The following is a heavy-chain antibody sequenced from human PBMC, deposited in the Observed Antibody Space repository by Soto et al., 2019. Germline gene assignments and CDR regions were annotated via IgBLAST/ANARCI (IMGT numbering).Heavy chain of an antibody. Sequence: GGSLRLSCAASGFTFSSYGMHWVRQAPGKGLEWVAVIWYDGSNKYYADSVKGRFTISRDNSKNTLYLQMNSLRAEDTAVYYSSREYTNDYDFRSGYGYWGQGTLVTVSS. CDR3: SREYTNDYDFRSGYGY. D-gene: IGHD3-3*01. V-gene: IGHV3-33*01. CDR2: IWYDGSNK. J-gene: IGHJ4*02. CDR1: GFTFSSYG.